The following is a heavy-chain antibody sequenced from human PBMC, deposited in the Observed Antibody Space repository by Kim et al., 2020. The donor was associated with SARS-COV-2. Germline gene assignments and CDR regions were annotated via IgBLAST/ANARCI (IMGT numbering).Heavy chain of an antibody. CDR2: ISGSSDDI. CDR1: GFTFSDYY. CDR3: VWTYDSGYTYYFDH. Sequence: GGSLRLSCAASGFTFSDYYMTWIRQAPGEGLEWLSYISGSSDDINYADSLKGRFTISRDNAKNSLYLQMNNLRDEDTAVSYCVWTYDSGYTYYFDHWGPG. J-gene: IGHJ4*02. D-gene: IGHD6-25*01. V-gene: IGHV3-11*03.